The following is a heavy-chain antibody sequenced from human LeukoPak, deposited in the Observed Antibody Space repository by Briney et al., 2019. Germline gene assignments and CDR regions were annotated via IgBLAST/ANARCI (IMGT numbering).Heavy chain of an antibody. CDR2: ISSSSSYI. V-gene: IGHV3-21*01. D-gene: IGHD6-19*01. CDR3: ARDPIAVAGTWYFDY. J-gene: IGHJ4*02. CDR1: GFSFSNSA. Sequence: PGGSLRLSCVASGFSFSNSAMNWVRQAPGKGLEWVSSISSSSSYIYYADSVKGRFTISRDNAKNSLYLQMNSLRAEDTAVYYCARDPIAVAGTWYFDYWGQGTLVTVSS.